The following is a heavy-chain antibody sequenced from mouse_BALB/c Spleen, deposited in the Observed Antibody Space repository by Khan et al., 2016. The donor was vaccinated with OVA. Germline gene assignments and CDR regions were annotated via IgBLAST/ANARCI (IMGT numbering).Heavy chain of an antibody. Sequence: QIQLVQSGAELVKPGASVRLSCKASGYTFTNFYLYWVKQRPGHGLEWIGDINPSNGGTNFNEKFKNKVTLTVDKSSSTAYMQLSSLTSEDSAVYYCSRSVYGTFAYWGQGTLVTVSA. CDR3: SRSVYGTFAY. J-gene: IGHJ3*01. V-gene: IGHV1S81*02. CDR1: GYTFTNFY. D-gene: IGHD2-1*01. CDR2: INPSNGGT.